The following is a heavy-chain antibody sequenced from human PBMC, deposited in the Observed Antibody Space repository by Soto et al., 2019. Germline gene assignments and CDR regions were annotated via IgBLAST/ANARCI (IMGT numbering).Heavy chain of an antibody. V-gene: IGHV3-48*04. J-gene: IGHJ6*03. Sequence: SLRLSCTASEFTFSRYSMNWVRQAPGKGLEWVSYISSSSSTIYYADSVKGRFTISRDNAKNSLYLQMNSLRAEDTTVYYCARDLTYYYMDVWGKGTTVTVSS. CDR3: ARDLTYYYMDV. CDR1: EFTFSRYS. CDR2: ISSSSSTI.